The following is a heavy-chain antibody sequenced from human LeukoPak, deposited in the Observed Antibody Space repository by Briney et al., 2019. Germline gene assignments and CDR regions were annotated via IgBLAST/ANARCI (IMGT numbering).Heavy chain of an antibody. Sequence: QPGGSLRLSCAASGFTFSAYGMSWVRQSPRKGLEWVSGVSGADGTTYYADSVKGRFTISRDNSKNTLYLQMNSLRAEDTAVYYCAKDRDPPGLSDYWGQGTLVTVSS. CDR2: VSGADGTT. J-gene: IGHJ4*02. V-gene: IGHV3-23*01. D-gene: IGHD2/OR15-2a*01. CDR3: AKDRDPPGLSDY. CDR1: GFTFSAYG.